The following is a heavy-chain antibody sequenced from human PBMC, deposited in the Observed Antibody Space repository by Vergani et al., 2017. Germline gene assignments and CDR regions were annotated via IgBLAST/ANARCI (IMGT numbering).Heavy chain of an antibody. CDR1: GGSISSYY. Sequence: QVQLQESGPGLVKPSETLSLTCTVSGGSISSYYWSWIRQPPGKGLEWIGYIYYSGSTNYNPSLKSRVTISVDTSKNQFSLKLSSVTAADTAVYYCARGPAALTTVTTLGDYYMDVWGKGTTVTVSS. CDR2: IYYSGST. V-gene: IGHV4-59*01. CDR3: ARGPAALTTVTTLGDYYMDV. J-gene: IGHJ6*03. D-gene: IGHD4-17*01.